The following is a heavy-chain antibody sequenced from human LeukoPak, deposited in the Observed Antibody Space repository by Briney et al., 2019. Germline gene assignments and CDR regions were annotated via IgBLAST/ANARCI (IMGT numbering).Heavy chain of an antibody. CDR2: IIPIFGTA. CDR1: LGTFSSYA. J-gene: IGHJ3*02. CDR3: ARRQRLGELSLSAAFDI. Sequence: GGSVKVSRKASLGTFSSYAISWVRQAPGNGLEWIGRIIPIFGTATYAQKFQGRVTITAYESTSTAYMELSSLRSEDTAVYYCARRQRLGELSLSAAFDIWGQGTMVTVS. D-gene: IGHD3-16*02. V-gene: IGHV1-69*13.